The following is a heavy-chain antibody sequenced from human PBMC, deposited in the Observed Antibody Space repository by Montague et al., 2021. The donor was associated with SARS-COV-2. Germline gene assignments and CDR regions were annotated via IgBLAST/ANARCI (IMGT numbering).Heavy chain of an antibody. CDR3: ARVGVGTMVRGVIPAYYYSRMDV. CDR2: IYTSGST. Sequence: TLSLTCTVSGGSISSGSYYWSWIRQPAGKGLEWIGRIYTSGSTNYNPSLKSRVTISVDTSKNQFSLKLSSVTAADTAVYYCARVGVGTMVRGVIPAYYYSRMDVWGQGTPVTVSS. CDR1: GGSISSGSYY. J-gene: IGHJ6*02. V-gene: IGHV4-61*02. D-gene: IGHD3-10*01.